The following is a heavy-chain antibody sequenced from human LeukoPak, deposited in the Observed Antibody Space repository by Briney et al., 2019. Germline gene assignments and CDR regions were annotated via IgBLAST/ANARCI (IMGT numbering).Heavy chain of an antibody. Sequence: GASVKVSCKASGYTFTSYGISWVRQAPGQGLEWMGRITTYNGNTNYAQKVHGRVTMTTDTSTSTAYMELRSLRSDDTAVYYCARGHFGSTWYKYFDYWGQGTLVTVAS. V-gene: IGHV1-18*01. CDR3: ARGHFGSTWYKYFDY. CDR1: GYTFTSYG. D-gene: IGHD6-13*01. CDR2: ITTYNGNT. J-gene: IGHJ4*02.